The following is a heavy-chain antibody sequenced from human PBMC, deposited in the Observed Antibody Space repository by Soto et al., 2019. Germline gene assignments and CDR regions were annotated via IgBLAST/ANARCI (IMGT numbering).Heavy chain of an antibody. CDR3: AKGVELDV. CDR1: GFSFSSFA. J-gene: IGHJ6*01. D-gene: IGHD1-26*01. V-gene: IGHV3-23*01. Sequence: EVLLLESGGGLVQPGGSLRLSCEASGFSFSSFAMNWVRQAPGKGLEWVSAIGDSGASTYYADSGKGRFTISRDNSRNTLDLQLNSLRAEDTAVYYCAKGVELDVWGNGTTVTVSS. CDR2: IGDSGAST.